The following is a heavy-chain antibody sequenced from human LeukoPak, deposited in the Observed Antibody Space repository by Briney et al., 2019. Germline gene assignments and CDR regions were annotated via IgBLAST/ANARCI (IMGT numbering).Heavy chain of an antibody. V-gene: IGHV3-23*01. CDR3: SALPGDPGYYYGMDI. J-gene: IGHJ6*02. D-gene: IGHD7-27*01. CDR1: GFTFSSYA. CDR2: ISGSGGST. Sequence: GGSLRLSCAASGFTFSSYAMSWVRQAPGKGLEWVSAISGSGGSTYYADSVKGRFTISRDNSKNTLYLQMNSLRAEDTAVYYCSALPGDPGYYYGMDIWGQGTTVTVSS.